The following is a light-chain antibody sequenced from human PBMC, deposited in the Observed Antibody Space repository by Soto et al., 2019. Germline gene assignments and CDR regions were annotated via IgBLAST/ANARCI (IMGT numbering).Light chain of an antibody. J-gene: IGKJ1*01. CDR1: QSISSY. Sequence: TQSPCSLCSYLRQRATITCRARQSISSYLTWYQQKPGKAPKLLIYDASSLESGVPSRFSGSGSGTDFTLTISRLQPDDFATYYCQQNYSYPCTFGQGTKVDIK. CDR2: DAS. CDR3: QQNYSYPCT. V-gene: IGKV1-5*01.